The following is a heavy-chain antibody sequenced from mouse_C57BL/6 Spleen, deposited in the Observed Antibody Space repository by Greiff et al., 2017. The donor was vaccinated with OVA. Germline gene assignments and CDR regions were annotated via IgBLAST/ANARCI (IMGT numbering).Heavy chain of an antibody. J-gene: IGHJ1*03. CDR3: ARYWDSYWYFDV. Sequence: VQLQQSGPELVKPGASVKIPCKASGYTFTDYNMDWVKQSHGKSLEWIGDINPNNGGTIYNQKFKGKATLTVDKSSSTAYMELRSLTSEDTAVYYCARYWDSYWYFDVWGTGTTVTVSS. D-gene: IGHD4-1*01. CDR2: INPNNGGT. V-gene: IGHV1-18*01. CDR1: GYTFTDYN.